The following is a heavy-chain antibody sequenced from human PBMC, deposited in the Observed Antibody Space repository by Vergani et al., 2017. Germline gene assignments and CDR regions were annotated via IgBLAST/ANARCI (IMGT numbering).Heavy chain of an antibody. V-gene: IGHV4-39*01. D-gene: IGHD3-9*01. J-gene: IGHJ4*02. Sequence: QLHLQESGPGLVKPSETLSLTCTVSGGSITSSSYYWGWIRQPPGKGLEWIGNIYHSGGAYYNPSLKGRVTISVDTSKNQFSREVTSVTAADTAIYCCARTKSFILRYFHWALWGQGTLVTVSS. CDR1: GGSITSSSYY. CDR2: IYHSGGA. CDR3: ARTKSFILRYFHWAL.